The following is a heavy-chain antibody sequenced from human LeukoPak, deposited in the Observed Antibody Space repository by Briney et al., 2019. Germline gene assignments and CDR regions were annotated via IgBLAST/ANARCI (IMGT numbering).Heavy chain of an antibody. Sequence: PGGSLRLSCAASGFTFSSYWMSWVRQAPGKGLEWVANIKQDGSEKYYVDSVKGRFTISRDNAKNSLYLQMNSLRAEDTAVYYCARERISPPRNAFDIWGQGTMVTVSS. V-gene: IGHV3-7*01. CDR2: IKQDGSEK. CDR3: ARERISPPRNAFDI. D-gene: IGHD2-15*01. CDR1: GFTFSSYW. J-gene: IGHJ3*02.